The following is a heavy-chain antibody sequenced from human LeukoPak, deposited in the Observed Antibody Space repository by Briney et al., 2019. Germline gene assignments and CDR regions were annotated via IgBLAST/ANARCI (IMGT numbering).Heavy chain of an antibody. CDR3: AKDSMIVVVEAPDY. V-gene: IGHV3-23*01. CDR2: ISGSGSST. CDR1: GFTFSSFG. D-gene: IGHD3-22*01. Sequence: GGSLRLSCAASGFTFSSFGMNWVRQAPGKGLEWVSGISGSGSSTAYADSVKGRFTISRDNSKNTLYLQMNSLRAEDTAVYYCAKDSMIVVVEAPDYWGQGTLVTVSS. J-gene: IGHJ4*02.